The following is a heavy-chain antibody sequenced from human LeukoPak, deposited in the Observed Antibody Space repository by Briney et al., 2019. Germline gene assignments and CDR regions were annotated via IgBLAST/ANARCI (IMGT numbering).Heavy chain of an antibody. CDR1: GGSFSSSSYY. J-gene: IGHJ3*02. D-gene: IGHD3-10*01. CDR2: IYYSGST. Sequence: SETLSLTCTVSGGSFSSSSYYWGWLRQPPGKGLEWFRSIYYSGSTYYNPSLKSRVTISVDTSKNQFSLKLSSVTAADTAVYYCARNRVLWFGELFAFDIWGQGTMVTVSS. CDR3: ARNRVLWFGELFAFDI. V-gene: IGHV4-39*07.